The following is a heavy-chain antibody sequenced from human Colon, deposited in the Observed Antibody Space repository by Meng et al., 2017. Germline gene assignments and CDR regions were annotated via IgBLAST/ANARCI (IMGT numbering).Heavy chain of an antibody. CDR3: ARGPLDY. V-gene: IGHV4-61*01. J-gene: IGHJ4*02. Sequence: QLRQSGPVVGSRSRPLPHTSPHTGGSGSSGSYYWSWIRLPPGKGLEWIGYIYYTGSTNYTPSLKRRVTISVDTSKNQFSLKLSSVTDADTAVYYCARGPLDYWGKGTLVTVSS. CDR2: IYYTGST. CDR1: GGSGSSGSYY.